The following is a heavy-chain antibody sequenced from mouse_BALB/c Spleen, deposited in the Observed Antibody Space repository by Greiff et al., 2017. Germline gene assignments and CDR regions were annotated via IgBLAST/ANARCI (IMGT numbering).Heavy chain of an antibody. Sequence: QVQLQQSGAELVKPGASVKLSCKASGYTFTSYYMYWVKQRPGQGLEWIGEINPSNGGTNFNEKFKSKATLTVDKSSSTAYMQLSSLTSEDSAVYYCTRGGLRYAMDYWGQGTSVTVSS. CDR2: INPSNGGT. D-gene: IGHD2-4*01. V-gene: IGHV1S81*02. J-gene: IGHJ4*01. CDR1: GYTFTSYY. CDR3: TRGGLRYAMDY.